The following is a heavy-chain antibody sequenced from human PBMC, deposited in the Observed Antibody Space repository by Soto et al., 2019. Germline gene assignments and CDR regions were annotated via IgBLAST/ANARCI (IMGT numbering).Heavy chain of an antibody. D-gene: IGHD3-3*01. V-gene: IGHV4-4*02. CDR1: GGSISSSNW. Sequence: PSETLSLTCAVSGGSISSSNWWSWVRQPPGKGLEWIGEIYHSGSTNYNPSLKSRVTISVDTSKNQFSLKLSSVTAADTAVYYCARTAPDYDFWSGYPGPIDPWGQGTLVTVSS. CDR2: IYHSGST. J-gene: IGHJ5*02. CDR3: ARTAPDYDFWSGYPGPIDP.